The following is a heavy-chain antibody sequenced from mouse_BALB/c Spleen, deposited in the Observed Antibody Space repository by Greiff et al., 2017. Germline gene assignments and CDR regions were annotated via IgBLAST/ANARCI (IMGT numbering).Heavy chain of an antibody. CDR2: ISSGGST. D-gene: IGHD1-1*01. J-gene: IGHJ2*01. CDR3: ANYYGSSYGGYAMDY. CDR1: GFTFSSYA. V-gene: IGHV5-6-5*01. Sequence: EVQGVESGGGLVKPGGSLKLSCAASGFTFSSYAMSWVRQTPEKRLEWVASISSGGSTYYPDSVKGRFTISRDNARNILYLQMSSLRSEDTAMYYCANYYGSSYGGYAMDYWGQGTTLTVSS.